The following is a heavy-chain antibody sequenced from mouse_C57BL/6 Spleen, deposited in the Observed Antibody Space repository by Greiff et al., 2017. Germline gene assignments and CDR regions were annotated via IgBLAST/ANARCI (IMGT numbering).Heavy chain of an antibody. D-gene: IGHD1-1*01. Sequence: QVQLQQPGTELVKPGASVKLSCKASGYTFTSYWMHWVKQRPGQGLEWIGEIDPSDSYTNYNQKFKGKSTLTVDKSSSTAYMQLSSLTSEDSAVYYCARLLTTGDYWGQGTTLTVSS. V-gene: IGHV1-69*01. CDR1: GYTFTSYW. CDR2: IDPSDSYT. J-gene: IGHJ2*01. CDR3: ARLLTTGDY.